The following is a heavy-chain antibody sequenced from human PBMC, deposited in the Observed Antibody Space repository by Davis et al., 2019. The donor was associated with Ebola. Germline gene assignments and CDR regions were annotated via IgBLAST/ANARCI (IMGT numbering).Heavy chain of an antibody. D-gene: IGHD2-15*01. J-gene: IGHJ4*02. Sequence: ALVKVSCKASGYTFSSYGISWVRQAPGQGLEWMGWISAYNGNTNYAQKLQGRVTITADKSTSTAYMELSSLRSEDTAVYYCAGGLVEVADYWGQGTLVTVSS. CDR1: GYTFSSYG. CDR3: AGGLVEVADY. V-gene: IGHV1-18*01. CDR2: ISAYNGNT.